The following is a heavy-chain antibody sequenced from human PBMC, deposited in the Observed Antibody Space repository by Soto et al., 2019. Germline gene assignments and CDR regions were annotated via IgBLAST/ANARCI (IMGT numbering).Heavy chain of an antibody. CDR1: VGSISISSYY. CDR2: IYYSGST. J-gene: IGHJ4*02. D-gene: IGHD1-1*01. CDR3: ASRTTGTTFPFDY. Sequence: SETLALTCTFSVGSISISSYYWGWIRQPPGKGLEWIGSIYYSGSTYYNPSLKSRVTISVDTSKNQFSLKLSSVTAADTAVYYCASRTTGTTFPFDYWGQGTLVTVSS. V-gene: IGHV4-39*01.